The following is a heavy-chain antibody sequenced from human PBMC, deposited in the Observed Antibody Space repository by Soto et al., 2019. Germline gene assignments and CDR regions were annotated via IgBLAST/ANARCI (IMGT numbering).Heavy chain of an antibody. V-gene: IGHV4-59*01. J-gene: IGHJ4*02. CDR1: GGSISSYY. CDR3: ARVPGYCSGGSCYPNGVDY. CDR2: IYYSGST. Sequence: QVQLQESGPGLVKPSETLSLTCTVSGGSISSYYWSWIRQPPGKGLEWIGYIYYSGSTNYNPSLKSRVTISVDTAKNQFSRKLSSVTAADTAVYYCARVPGYCSGGSCYPNGVDYWGQGTLVTVSS. D-gene: IGHD2-15*01.